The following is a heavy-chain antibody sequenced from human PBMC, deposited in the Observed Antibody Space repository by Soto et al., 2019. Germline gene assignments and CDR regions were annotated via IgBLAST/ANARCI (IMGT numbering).Heavy chain of an antibody. V-gene: IGHV1-69*01. CDR1: GGTFSSHA. D-gene: IGHD3-16*01. J-gene: IGHJ6*02. CDR2: IIPFFKAT. CDR3: ARDVPLNYYDGTFSYYALDV. Sequence: QVQLVQSGAEVKKPGSSVKVSCKASGGTFSSHAISWVRQAPGQGLEWMGGIIPFFKATNYAQKFQGRVTITADDSTSTAYMDLYSLRSKDTAVYYCARDVPLNYYDGTFSYYALDVWGQGTTVTVSS.